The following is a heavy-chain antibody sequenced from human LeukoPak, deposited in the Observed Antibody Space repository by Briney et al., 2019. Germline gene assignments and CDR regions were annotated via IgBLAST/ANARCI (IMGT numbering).Heavy chain of an antibody. J-gene: IGHJ5*02. V-gene: IGHV1-69*05. CDR2: IIPIFGTA. CDR1: GGTFSSYA. Sequence: ASVEVSCKASGGTFSSYAISWVRQAPGQGLEWMGGIIPIFGTANYAQKFQGRVTITTDESTSTAYMELSSLRSEDTAVYYCARSPGRVRFLEWLSWGQGTLVTVSS. CDR3: ARSPGRVRFLEWLS. D-gene: IGHD3-3*01.